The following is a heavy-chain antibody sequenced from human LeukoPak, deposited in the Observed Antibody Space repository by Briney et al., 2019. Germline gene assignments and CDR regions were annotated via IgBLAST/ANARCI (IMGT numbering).Heavy chain of an antibody. V-gene: IGHV1-2*02. D-gene: IGHD4-17*01. CDR1: GYTFTDYY. CDR2: INPNSGGT. CDR3: ATHYGDYESGY. Sequence: ASVKVSCKASGYTFTDYYMHWVRQAPGQGLEWMGWINPNSGGTDYAQKFQGRVTMTRDTSISTASMELSRLRSDDTAVYYCATHYGDYESGYWGQGPLVTVSS. J-gene: IGHJ4*02.